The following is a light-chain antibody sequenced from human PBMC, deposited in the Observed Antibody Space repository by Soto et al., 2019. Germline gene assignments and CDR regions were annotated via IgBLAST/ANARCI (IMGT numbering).Light chain of an antibody. Sequence: EIVMTQSPATLSVSPGERATLSCRASQSVSSNLAWYQQKPGQAPRLLVYGASTRATGVPARFSGSGSGTEFTLTIGSLQSEDFAVYYCQQYTDWYTFGQGTKLEIK. V-gene: IGKV3-15*01. CDR3: QQYTDWYT. J-gene: IGKJ2*01. CDR2: GAS. CDR1: QSVSSN.